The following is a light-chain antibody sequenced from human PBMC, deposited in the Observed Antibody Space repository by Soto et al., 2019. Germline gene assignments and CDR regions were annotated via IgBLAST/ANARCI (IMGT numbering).Light chain of an antibody. CDR1: SSDVGGYKY. CDR3: SSFSSSSTPYV. CDR2: EVN. J-gene: IGLJ1*01. Sequence: QSALTQPASVSGSPGQSITISCTGTSSDVGGYKYVSWYQQHPGKAPKLMIFEVNSRPSGVSNRFSGSKSGNTASLTISGLRAEDEADYYCSSFSSSSTPYVFXTGTKVTVL. V-gene: IGLV2-14*01.